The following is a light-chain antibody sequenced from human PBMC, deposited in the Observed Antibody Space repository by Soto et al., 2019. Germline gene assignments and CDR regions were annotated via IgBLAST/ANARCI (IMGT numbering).Light chain of an antibody. CDR3: QQRSTWPKT. J-gene: IGKJ1*01. CDR2: DAS. V-gene: IGKV3-11*01. CDR1: QSIGNY. Sequence: IVFTQSPGALSLNKGERATLSCRASQSIGNYLAWFQHKPGQAPRLLLYDASTRVTGTPGKFSGSGSGTDFTLTITSLEPEDVAVYYCQQRSTWPKTFGQGTKVDIK.